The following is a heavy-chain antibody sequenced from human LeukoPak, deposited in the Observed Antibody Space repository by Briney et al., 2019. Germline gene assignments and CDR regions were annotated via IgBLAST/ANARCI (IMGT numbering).Heavy chain of an antibody. V-gene: IGHV1-2*02. J-gene: IGHJ4*02. CDR2: INPNSGGT. CDR3: AREAYSGSYFPIDY. CDR1: GYTFTGYY. D-gene: IGHD1-26*01. Sequence: GASVKVSCKASGYTFTGYYMHWVRQAPGQGLEWMGWINPNSGGTNYAQKFQGRVTMTRDTSISTAYMELSRPRSDDTAVYYCAREAYSGSYFPIDYWGQGTLVTVSS.